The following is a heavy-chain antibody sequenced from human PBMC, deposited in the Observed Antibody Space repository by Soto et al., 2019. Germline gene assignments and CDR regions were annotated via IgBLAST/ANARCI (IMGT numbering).Heavy chain of an antibody. J-gene: IGHJ6*02. V-gene: IGHV3-30-3*01. CDR1: GFTFSSYA. CDR3: ARPRFYCSSTSCYPAYYYYYGMDV. Sequence: QVQLVESGGGVVQPGRSLRLSCAASGFTFSSYAMHWVRQAPGKGLEWVAVISYDGSNKYYADSVKGRFTISRDNSKNTLYLQMNSLRGEDTAVYYCARPRFYCSSTSCYPAYYYYYGMDVWGQGTTVTVSS. CDR2: ISYDGSNK. D-gene: IGHD2-2*01.